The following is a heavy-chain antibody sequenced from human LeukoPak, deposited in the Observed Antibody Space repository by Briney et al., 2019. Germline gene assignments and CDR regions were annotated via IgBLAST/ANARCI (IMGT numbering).Heavy chain of an antibody. J-gene: IGHJ6*04. D-gene: IGHD6-19*01. CDR3: ARDRIAVAGTNYYYGMDV. V-gene: IGHV1-18*04. Sequence: ASVKASCKASGYTFTSYGISWVRQAPGQGLEWMGWISAYNGNTNYAQKLQGRVTMTTDTSTSTAYMELRSLRSDDTAVYYCARDRIAVAGTNYYYGMDVWGKGTTVTVSS. CDR2: ISAYNGNT. CDR1: GYTFTSYG.